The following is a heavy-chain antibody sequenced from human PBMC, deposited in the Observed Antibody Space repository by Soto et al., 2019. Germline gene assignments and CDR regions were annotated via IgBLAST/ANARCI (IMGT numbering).Heavy chain of an antibody. J-gene: IGHJ4*02. Sequence: PGGSLRLSCAASGFTFSSYAMHWVRQAPGKGLEWVAVISYDGSNKYYADSVKGRFTISRDNSKNTLYLQMNSLRAEDTAVYYCARDLVVVTAIDYFDYWGQGTLVTVSS. V-gene: IGHV3-30-3*01. CDR1: GFTFSSYA. D-gene: IGHD2-21*02. CDR3: ARDLVVVTAIDYFDY. CDR2: ISYDGSNK.